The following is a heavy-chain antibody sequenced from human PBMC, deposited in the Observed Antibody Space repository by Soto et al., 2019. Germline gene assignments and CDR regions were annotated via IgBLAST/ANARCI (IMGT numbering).Heavy chain of an antibody. Sequence: PGESLKISCKGSGYSFTDYWISWVRQMPGKGLEWMGRIDPSDSYTNYSPSFQGHVTISVDKSISTAYLQWSSLKASDTAMYYCTRPLPYYDILTGSTQSHPDENVFDIWGQGTVVTVSS. V-gene: IGHV5-10-1*01. D-gene: IGHD3-9*01. J-gene: IGHJ3*02. CDR3: TRPLPYYDILTGSTQSHPDENVFDI. CDR2: IDPSDSYT. CDR1: GYSFTDYW.